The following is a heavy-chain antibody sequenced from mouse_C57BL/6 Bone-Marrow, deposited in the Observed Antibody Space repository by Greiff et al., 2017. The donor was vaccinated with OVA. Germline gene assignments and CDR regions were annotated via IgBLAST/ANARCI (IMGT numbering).Heavy chain of an antibody. CDR2: ISNGGGST. V-gene: IGHV5-12*01. J-gene: IGHJ3*01. CDR3: ERERGGGFAY. Sequence: EVMLVESGGGLVQPGGSLKLSCAASGFTFSDYYMYWVRQTPEKRLEWVAYISNGGGSTYYPDTVKGRFPISRDNAKNTLYLQMSRLKSEDTAMYYCERERGGGFAYWGQGTLVTVSA. CDR1: GFTFSDYY.